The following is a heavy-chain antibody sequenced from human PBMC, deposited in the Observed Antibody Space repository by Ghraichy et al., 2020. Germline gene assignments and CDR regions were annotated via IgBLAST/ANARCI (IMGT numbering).Heavy chain of an antibody. D-gene: IGHD3-9*01. J-gene: IGHJ5*02. CDR1: GGSISSYY. V-gene: IGHV4-59*01. CDR3: ARDPYYDILTGYYGFDP. CDR2: IYYSGST. Sequence: SETLSLTCTVSGGSISSYYWSWIRQPPGKGLEWIGYIYYSGSTNYNPSLKSRVTISVDTSKNQFSLKLSSVTAADTAVYYCARDPYYDILTGYYGFDPWGQGTLVTVSS.